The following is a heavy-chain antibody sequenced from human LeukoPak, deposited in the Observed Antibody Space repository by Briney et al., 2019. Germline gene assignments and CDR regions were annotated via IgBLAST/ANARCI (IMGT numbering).Heavy chain of an antibody. CDR1: GGTFSNYA. V-gene: IGHV1-69*05. J-gene: IGHJ5*02. D-gene: IGHD1-26*01. CDR3: ARTFSGSYWFDWFDP. Sequence: ASVEVSCKASGGTFSNYAISWVRQTPGQGLEWMGGIIPIFGTANYAQKFQGRVTITTDESTSTVYMELSSLRSEDTAVYYCARTFSGSYWFDWFDPWGQGTLVTVSS. CDR2: IIPIFGTA.